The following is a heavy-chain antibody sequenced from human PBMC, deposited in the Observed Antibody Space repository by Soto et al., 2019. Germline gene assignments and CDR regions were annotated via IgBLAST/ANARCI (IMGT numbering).Heavy chain of an antibody. D-gene: IGHD2-15*01. V-gene: IGHV3-23*01. J-gene: IGHJ4*02. CDR2: ISATGGST. CDR3: AKDLSSYYYVDF. Sequence: EVQLLESGGDLVQPGGSLRLSCAASGFTFGIYAMTWVRQAPGKGLEWVSTISATGGSTFYADSVKSRFTISRDNSKNTLYLQMNSLRAEDTAIYYCAKDLSSYYYVDFWGQGTLVTVSS. CDR1: GFTFGIYA.